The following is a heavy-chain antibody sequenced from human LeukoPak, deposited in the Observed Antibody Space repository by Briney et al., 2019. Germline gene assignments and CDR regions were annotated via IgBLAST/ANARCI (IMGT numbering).Heavy chain of an antibody. CDR3: ARGPDYDFWSGYPHFDY. J-gene: IGHJ4*02. V-gene: IGHV4-34*01. CDR2: INHRGNT. D-gene: IGHD3-3*01. CDR1: GGSFSGNY. Sequence: SETLSLTCAVYGGSFSGNYWSWVRQPPGKGLEWIGEINHRGNTNYNPSLKSRVTISVDTSKNQFSLKLSSVTAADTAVYYCARGPDYDFWSGYPHFDYWGQGTLVTVSS.